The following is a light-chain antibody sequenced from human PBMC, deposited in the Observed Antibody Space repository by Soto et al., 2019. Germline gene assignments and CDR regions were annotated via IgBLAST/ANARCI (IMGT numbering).Light chain of an antibody. CDR3: QQYNTWPRT. Sequence: EVVLTQSPATLSVSPGERATLSCRASQSVSSNLAWYQQKPGQAPRLLIYGASTRATGIPARFSGGGSGTEFTLTISSLQSEDFAIYFCQQYNTWPRTFGQGTKVDNK. CDR2: GAS. J-gene: IGKJ1*01. CDR1: QSVSSN. V-gene: IGKV3-15*01.